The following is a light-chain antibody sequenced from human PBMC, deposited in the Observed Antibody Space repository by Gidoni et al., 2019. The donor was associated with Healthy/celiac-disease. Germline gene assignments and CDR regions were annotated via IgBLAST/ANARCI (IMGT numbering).Light chain of an antibody. CDR3: QQRSNWPPRLT. V-gene: IGKV3-11*01. CDR1: QSVSSY. J-gene: IGKJ4*01. Sequence: EIVLTPCPATLSLSPGERATLSFRASQSVSSYLAWYQQKPGQTPRLLSYDSSNRATGIPARFSGSGSGTDFTLTISRLEPEDFAVYYSQQRSNWPPRLTFGGGTKVEIK. CDR2: DSS.